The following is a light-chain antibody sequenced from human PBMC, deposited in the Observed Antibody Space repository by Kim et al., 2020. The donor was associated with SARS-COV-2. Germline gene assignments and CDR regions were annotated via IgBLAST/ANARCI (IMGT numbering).Light chain of an antibody. Sequence: VKLTCTLSSGHSNYIIAWHQQQPGKAPRFLMKLEGSGNYKKGSGVPDRFSGSSFGADRYLTISNRQYEDDDTYFCAAWDSITIWVFGGGTQLTVL. CDR2: LEGSGNY. CDR1: SGHSNYI. J-gene: IGLJ3*02. V-gene: IGLV4-60*02. CDR3: AAWDSITIWV.